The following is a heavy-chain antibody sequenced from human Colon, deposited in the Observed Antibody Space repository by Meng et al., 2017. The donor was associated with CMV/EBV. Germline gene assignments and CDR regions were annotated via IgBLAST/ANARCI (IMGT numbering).Heavy chain of an antibody. CDR3: ARHYYDKGGDQFLQH. J-gene: IGHJ1*01. CDR2: ISYDGSNK. D-gene: IGHD3-22*01. V-gene: IGHV3-30-3*01. Sequence: GESLKISCAASGFTFSSYAMHWVRQAPGKGLEWVAVISYDGSNKYYADSVKGRFTISRDNSKNTLYLQMNSLRAEDTAVYYCARHYYDKGGDQFLQHWGQGTLVTVSS. CDR1: GFTFSSYA.